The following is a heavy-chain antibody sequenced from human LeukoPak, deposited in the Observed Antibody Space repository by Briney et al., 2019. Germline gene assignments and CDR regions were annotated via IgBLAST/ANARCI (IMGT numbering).Heavy chain of an antibody. D-gene: IGHD3-22*01. V-gene: IGHV1-8*02. J-gene: IGHJ3*02. CDR1: GYTFTGYY. Sequence: GASVKVSCKASGYTFTGYYMHWVRQAPGQGLEWMGWINPNSGNTGYAQKFQGRVTMTRNTSISTAYMELSSLRSEDTAVYYCARMSSGYDLVYAFDIWGQGTMVTVSS. CDR2: INPNSGNT. CDR3: ARMSSGYDLVYAFDI.